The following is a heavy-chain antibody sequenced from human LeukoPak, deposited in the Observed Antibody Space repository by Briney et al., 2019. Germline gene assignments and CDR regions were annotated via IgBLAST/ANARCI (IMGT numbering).Heavy chain of an antibody. J-gene: IGHJ4*02. V-gene: IGHV4-31*11. CDR1: GGSISSGGYS. CDR2: IYYSGST. Sequence: PSQTLSLTCAVSGGSISSGGYSWSWIRQHPGKGLEWIGYIYYSGSTYYNPSLKSRVTISVDTSKNQFSLKLSSVTAADTAVYYCARKLLYHLDYWGQGTLVTVSS. D-gene: IGHD2-2*02. CDR3: ARKLLYHLDY.